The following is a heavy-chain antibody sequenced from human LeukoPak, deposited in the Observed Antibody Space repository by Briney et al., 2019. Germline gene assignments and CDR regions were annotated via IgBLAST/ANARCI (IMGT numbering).Heavy chain of an antibody. J-gene: IGHJ4*02. D-gene: IGHD1-26*01. CDR2: ISGSGGGT. V-gene: IGHV3-23*01. CDR1: GFTFSSFA. Sequence: GGSLRLSCAASGFTFSSFAVSWVRQAPGKGLEWVSTISGSGGGTYYADSVKGRFTISRDNSKNTLYLQMNSLRAEDTAVYYCATLAPELDYWGQGTLVTVSS. CDR3: ATLAPELDY.